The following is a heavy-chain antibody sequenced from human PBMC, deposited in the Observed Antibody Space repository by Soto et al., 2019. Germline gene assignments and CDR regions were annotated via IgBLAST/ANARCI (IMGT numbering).Heavy chain of an antibody. CDR2: INPSGGTT. J-gene: IGHJ4*02. V-gene: IGHV1-46*01. D-gene: IGHD2-15*01. Sequence: ASVKVSCKASGYTFTRYNVHWVRQAPGQGLEWMAIINPSGGTTYYVQKFEGRVTLTTDTSTSTVYMELSSLRSDDTAVYYYARVRGGGSEYFFGYWGQGTLVTVSS. CDR3: ARVRGGGSEYFFGY. CDR1: GYTFTRYN.